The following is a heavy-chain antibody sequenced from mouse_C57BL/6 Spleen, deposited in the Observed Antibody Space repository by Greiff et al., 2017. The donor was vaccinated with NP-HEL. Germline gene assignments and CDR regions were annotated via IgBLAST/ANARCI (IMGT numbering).Heavy chain of an antibody. V-gene: IGHV1-54*01. CDR2: INPGSGGT. CDR1: GYAFTNYL. CDR3: ARHGYYNFDY. Sequence: VQLQQSGAELVRPGTSVKVSCKASGYAFTNYLIEWVKQRPGQGLEWIGVINPGSGGTNYNEKFKGKATLTADKSSSTAYMQLSSLTSEDSAVYFCARHGYYNFDYWGQGTTLTVSS. J-gene: IGHJ2*01. D-gene: IGHD2-3*01.